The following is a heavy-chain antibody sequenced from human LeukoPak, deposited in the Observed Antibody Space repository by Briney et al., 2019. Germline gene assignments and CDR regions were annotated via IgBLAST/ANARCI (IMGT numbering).Heavy chain of an antibody. Sequence: SETLSLTCTVSGGSISSSSYYWGWIRQPPGKGLEWIGSIYYSGSTYYNPSLKSRVTISVDTSKNQFSLKLSSVTAADTAVYYCARRGYSYGLDYWGQGTLVTVSS. CDR2: IYYSGST. J-gene: IGHJ4*02. D-gene: IGHD5-18*01. CDR1: GGSISSSSYY. CDR3: ARRGYSYGLDY. V-gene: IGHV4-39*01.